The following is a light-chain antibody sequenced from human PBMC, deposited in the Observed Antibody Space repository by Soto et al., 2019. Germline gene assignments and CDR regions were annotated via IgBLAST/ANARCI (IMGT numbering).Light chain of an antibody. CDR2: GVT. CDR3: CSYSTSFFYV. V-gene: IGLV2-14*01. Sequence: QSVLTQPASVSGSPGQSITISCTGTSSDVGAYNYVSWYQQHPGEAPKLIIYGVTNRPSGVSYRFSGSKSDYTASLTISGLQAEDEADYYCCSYSTSFFYVFGTGTKVTVL. J-gene: IGLJ1*01. CDR1: SSDVGAYNY.